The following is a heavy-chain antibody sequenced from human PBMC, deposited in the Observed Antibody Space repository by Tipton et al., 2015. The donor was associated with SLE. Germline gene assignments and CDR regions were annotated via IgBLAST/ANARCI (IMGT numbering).Heavy chain of an antibody. D-gene: IGHD4-11*01. V-gene: IGHV3-21*01. CDR1: EFSFSTYT. CDR3: AQNRTPYYSNFYFDF. J-gene: IGHJ4*02. Sequence: SLRLSCTASEFSFSTYTLNWVRQAPGKGLEWLSSIDSNGNHIYYADSVKGRFTISRDNAKNSLYLQMNSLRAEDTAVYCCAQNRTPYYSNFYFDFWGQGSLVIVSA. CDR2: IDSNGNHI.